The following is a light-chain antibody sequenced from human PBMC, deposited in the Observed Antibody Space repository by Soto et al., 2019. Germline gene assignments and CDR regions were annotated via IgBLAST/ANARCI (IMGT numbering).Light chain of an antibody. CDR3: QQYYSTPT. CDR2: WAS. CDR1: QTFLYSSNNKNY. Sequence: DIVMTECPDSPPVPIADRSTTTRKWRQTFLYSSNNKNYLAWYQQKPGQPPKLLIYWASTRESGVPDRFSGSGSGTDFTLTISSLQAEDVAVYYCQQYYSTPTFGQGTHWRL. J-gene: IGKJ5*01. V-gene: IGKV4-1*01.